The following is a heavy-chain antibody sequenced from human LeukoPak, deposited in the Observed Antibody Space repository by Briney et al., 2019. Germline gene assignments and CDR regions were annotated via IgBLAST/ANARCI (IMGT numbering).Heavy chain of an antibody. CDR2: ISGNGGAI. CDR3: AREQTYGDYFDY. V-gene: IGHV3-48*03. CDR1: GFTFRTYE. Sequence: GGSLRLSCVVSGFTFRTYEMNWVRQAPGKGLEWVSYISGNGGAISYEDSVKDRFTISRDNAKNSLYLQMNSLRPEDTAIYYCAREQTYGDYFDYWGRGTLVTVSS. J-gene: IGHJ4*02. D-gene: IGHD4-17*01.